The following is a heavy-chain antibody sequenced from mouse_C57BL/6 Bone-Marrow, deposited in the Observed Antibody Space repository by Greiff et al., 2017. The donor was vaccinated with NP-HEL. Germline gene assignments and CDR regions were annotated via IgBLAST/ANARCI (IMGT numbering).Heavy chain of an antibody. CDR3: ARPGYYGSSYSWYFDV. CDR2: ISSGSSTI. CDR1: GFTFSDYG. D-gene: IGHD1-1*01. J-gene: IGHJ1*03. V-gene: IGHV5-17*01. Sequence: EVKLMESGGGLVKPGGSLKLSCAASGFTFSDYGMHWVRQAPEKGLEWVAYISSGSSTIYYADTVKGRFTISRDNAKHTLFLQMTSLRSEDTAMYYCARPGYYGSSYSWYFDVWGTGTTVTVSS.